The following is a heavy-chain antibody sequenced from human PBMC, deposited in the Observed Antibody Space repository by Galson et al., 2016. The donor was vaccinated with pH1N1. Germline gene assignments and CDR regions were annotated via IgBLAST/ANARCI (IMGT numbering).Heavy chain of an antibody. V-gene: IGHV4-39*07. Sequence: SETLSLTCTVSGGSISTSNFYWGWIRQSPGKGLEWIGNIYYSGSTYYNPSLKSRVTISVDTSKKQFSLNLNAVTAADKAVYHCARARKITRQTFLATADDLRGGSGRFDYWGQGTLVTVSS. J-gene: IGHJ4*02. CDR3: ARARKITRQTFLATADDLRGGSGRFDY. D-gene: IGHD3-3*02. CDR1: GGSISTSNFY. CDR2: IYYSGST.